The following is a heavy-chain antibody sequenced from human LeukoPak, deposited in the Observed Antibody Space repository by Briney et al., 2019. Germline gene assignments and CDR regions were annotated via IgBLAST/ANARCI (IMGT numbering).Heavy chain of an antibody. CDR3: ATKQWLAPPPDS. CDR2: INTDGTVT. Sequence: EGSLRLSCAASGSTFSKYWMLWVRQAPGKGLESVSRINTDGTVTTYADSVKGRFTVSRDNADNTMFLQMNSVRDEDTAVYYCATKQWLAPPPDSWGQGTPVTVSS. V-gene: IGHV3-74*01. J-gene: IGHJ4*02. D-gene: IGHD6-19*01. CDR1: GSTFSKYW.